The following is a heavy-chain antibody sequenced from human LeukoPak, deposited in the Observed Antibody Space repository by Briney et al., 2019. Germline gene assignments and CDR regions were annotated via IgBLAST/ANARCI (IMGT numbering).Heavy chain of an antibody. CDR3: AREIAAAVYLFDY. V-gene: IGHV1-69*04. CDR2: IIPILGVA. D-gene: IGHD6-13*01. J-gene: IGHJ4*02. CDR1: GGTLSSYA. Sequence: SVKVSCKASGGTLSSYAISWVRQAPGQGLEWMGRIIPILGVANYAQKFQGRVTITADKSTSTAYMELSSLRSEDTAVYYCAREIAAAVYLFDYWGQGTLVTVSS.